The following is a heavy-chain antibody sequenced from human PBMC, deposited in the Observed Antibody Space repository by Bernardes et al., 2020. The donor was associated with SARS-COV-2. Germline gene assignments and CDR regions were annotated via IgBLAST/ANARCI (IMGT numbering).Heavy chain of an antibody. V-gene: IGHV4-39*01. CDR3: SRGGSRATWIQLWFPPSFDY. D-gene: IGHD5-18*01. Sequence: SETLSLTCTVSGGSISSSSYYWGWIRQPPGKGLEWIGSIYYSGSTYYNPSLKSRVTISVDTSKNQFSLKLSSVTAADTAVYYCSRGGSRATWIQLWFPPSFDYWGQGTLVTV. CDR2: IYYSGST. CDR1: GGSISSSSYY. J-gene: IGHJ4*02.